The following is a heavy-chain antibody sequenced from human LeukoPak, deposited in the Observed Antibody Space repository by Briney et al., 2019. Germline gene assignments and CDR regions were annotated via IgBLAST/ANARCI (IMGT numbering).Heavy chain of an antibody. Sequence: PGGSLRLSCAASGFTFSSYAMSWVRQAPGKGLEWVSAISGSGGSTYYADSVKGRFTISRDNSKNTLYLQMNSLRAEDTAVYYCARGREYSSSSAYYYYYMDVWGKGTTVTVSS. V-gene: IGHV3-23*01. J-gene: IGHJ6*03. CDR1: GFTFSSYA. CDR3: ARGREYSSSSAYYYYYMDV. D-gene: IGHD6-6*01. CDR2: ISGSGGST.